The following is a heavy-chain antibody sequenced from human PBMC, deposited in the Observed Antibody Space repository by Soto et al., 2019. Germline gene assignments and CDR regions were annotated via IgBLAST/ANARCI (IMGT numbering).Heavy chain of an antibody. CDR2: INPSGGRT. V-gene: IGHV1-46*01. D-gene: IGHD3-22*01. Sequence: ASVKVSCKASGDSFTTYYMHWVRQAPGQGLEWMGIINPSGGRTTYAQKFQGRVTMTRDTSTSTFHMELSSLTSEDTAVYYCAGLYHYDSSGYYDYWGQGTLVTVSS. CDR3: AGLYHYDSSGYYDY. CDR1: GDSFTTYY. J-gene: IGHJ4*02.